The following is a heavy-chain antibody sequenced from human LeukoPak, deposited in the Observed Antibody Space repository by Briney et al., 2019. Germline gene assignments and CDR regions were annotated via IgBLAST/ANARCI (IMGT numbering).Heavy chain of an antibody. CDR3: VRDRVAADSGNYFDY. V-gene: IGHV3-48*01. Sequence: GGSLRLSCAASGFTFSGYSLNWVRQAPGKGLEWVSYISSSSSTIYYADSVKGRFTISRDNSKNTLYLQMNGLRVEDTAVYYCVRDRVAADSGNYFDYWGQGTLVTVSS. J-gene: IGHJ4*02. D-gene: IGHD6-19*01. CDR1: GFTFSGYS. CDR2: ISSSSSTI.